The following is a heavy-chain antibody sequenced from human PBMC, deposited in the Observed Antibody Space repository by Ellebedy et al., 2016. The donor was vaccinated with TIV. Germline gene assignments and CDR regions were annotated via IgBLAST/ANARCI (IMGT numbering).Heavy chain of an antibody. CDR1: GFTFSSYG. CDR2: IWYDGSNK. J-gene: IGHJ4*02. D-gene: IGHD6-13*01. Sequence: GESLKISXAASGFTFSSYGMHWVRQAPGKGLEWVAVIWYDGSNKYYADSVKGRFTISRDNSKNTLYLQMNSLRAEDTAVYYCARDLAGMRLGWGQGTLVTVSS. CDR3: ARDLAGMRLG. V-gene: IGHV3-33*01.